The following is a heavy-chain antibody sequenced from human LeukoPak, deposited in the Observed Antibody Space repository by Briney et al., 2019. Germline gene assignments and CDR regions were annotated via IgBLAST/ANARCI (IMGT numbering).Heavy chain of an antibody. J-gene: IGHJ4*02. D-gene: IGHD1-26*01. CDR3: ARVSELLPFDY. V-gene: IGHV3-30-3*01. CDR1: GFTFSSYA. CDR2: ISYDGSNK. Sequence: PGGSLRLSCAASGFTFSSYAMHWVRQAPGKGLEWVAVISYDGSNKYYADSVKGRFTISRDNSKNTLYLQMNSLRAEDTAVYYRARVSELLPFDYWGQGTLVTVSS.